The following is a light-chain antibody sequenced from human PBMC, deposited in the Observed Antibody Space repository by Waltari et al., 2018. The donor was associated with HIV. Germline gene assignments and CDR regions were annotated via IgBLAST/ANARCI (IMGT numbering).Light chain of an antibody. Sequence: DIVMTQSQDSLVVSLGARSTINCKSSQSVLYSSNNKNYLAWYQQKPGQPPKLLIYWASTRESGVPDRFSGSGSGTDFTLTISSLQAEDVAVYYCQQYYSTPTFGQGTKVEIK. CDR2: WAS. CDR3: QQYYSTPT. J-gene: IGKJ1*01. CDR1: QSVLYSSNNKNY. V-gene: IGKV4-1*01.